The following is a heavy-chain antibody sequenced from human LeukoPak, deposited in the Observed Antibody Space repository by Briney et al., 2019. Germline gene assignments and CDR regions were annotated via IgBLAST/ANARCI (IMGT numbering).Heavy chain of an antibody. J-gene: IGHJ4*02. V-gene: IGHV1-2*02. Sequence: ASVKVSCKASGYTFTGYYMHWVRQAPGQGLEWMGWINPNSGGTNYAQKFQGRVTMTRGTSISTAYMELSRLRSDDTAVYYCARGPVGPEWLVWDFDYWGQGTLVTVSS. CDR3: ARGPVGPEWLVWDFDY. CDR1: GYTFTGYY. CDR2: INPNSGGT. D-gene: IGHD6-19*01.